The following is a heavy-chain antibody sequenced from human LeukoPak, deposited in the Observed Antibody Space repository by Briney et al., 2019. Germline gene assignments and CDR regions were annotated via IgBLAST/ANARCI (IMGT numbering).Heavy chain of an antibody. V-gene: IGHV4-38-2*02. CDR3: AKDETYSSIPSYFEY. CDR1: GYSINDGHY. Sequence: PSETLSLTCTVSGYSINDGHYWGWIRQPPGKGLEWIGSIYHSGSTYDSQSLKSRVTMSVDTSKNQFSLKLSSVTVADTAVYYCAKDETYSSIPSYFEYWGHGTLVTVSS. D-gene: IGHD2-21*01. CDR2: IYHSGST. J-gene: IGHJ4*01.